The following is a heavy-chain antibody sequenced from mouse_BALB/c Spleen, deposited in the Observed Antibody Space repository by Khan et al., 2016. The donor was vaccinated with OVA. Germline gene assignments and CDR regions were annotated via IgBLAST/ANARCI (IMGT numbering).Heavy chain of an antibody. CDR1: GYTFTNYG. D-gene: IGHD1-1*01. CDR2: INPYTGEP. Sequence: QIQLVQSGPELKKPGETVKISCKASGYTFTNYGMNWVKQAPGKGLKWMGWINPYTGEPTYADDFKGRFAFSSDTSASTAYLQINNLKNEDTARYFWARKRSPLAYWGQGTLVTVSA. V-gene: IGHV9-3-1*01. CDR3: ARKRSPLAY. J-gene: IGHJ3*01.